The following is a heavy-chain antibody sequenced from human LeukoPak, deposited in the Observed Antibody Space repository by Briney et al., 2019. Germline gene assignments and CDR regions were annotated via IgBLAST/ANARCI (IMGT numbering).Heavy chain of an antibody. Sequence: PGGSLRLSCAASGFTFSSYSMNWVRQAPGEGLEWVSVISGTSSYIYYADSVKGRFTISRDNAKNSLYLQMNSLRAEDTAAYYCARGPYSSSWSEFDYWGQGTLVTVSS. D-gene: IGHD6-13*01. CDR3: ARGPYSSSWSEFDY. CDR2: ISGTSSYI. J-gene: IGHJ4*02. CDR1: GFTFSSYS. V-gene: IGHV3-21*01.